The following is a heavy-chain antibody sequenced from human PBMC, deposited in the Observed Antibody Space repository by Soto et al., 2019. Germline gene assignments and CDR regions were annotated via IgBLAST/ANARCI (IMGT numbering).Heavy chain of an antibody. CDR1: GYTFTSYA. J-gene: IGHJ6*03. CDR2: INAGNGNT. D-gene: IGHD2-21*01. CDR3: ARAQKLPQYYYYMDV. Sequence: QVQLVQSGAEVKKPGASVKVSCKASGYTFTSYAMHWVRQAPGQRLEWMGWINAGNGNTKYSQKFQGRVTITRDTSASTAYMELSSLRSEDTAVYYCARAQKLPQYYYYMDVWGTGTTVTVSS. V-gene: IGHV1-3*01.